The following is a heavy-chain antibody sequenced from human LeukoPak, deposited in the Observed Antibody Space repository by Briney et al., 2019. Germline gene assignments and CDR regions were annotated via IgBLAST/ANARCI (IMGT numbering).Heavy chain of an antibody. CDR1: GFTVSSNY. D-gene: IGHD1-26*01. CDR3: ARDPYSGNYGNDYYYYMDV. V-gene: IGHV3-66*01. CDR2: IYSGGST. J-gene: IGHJ6*03. Sequence: GGSLRLSCAASGFTVSSNYMSWVRQAPGKGLEWVSVIYSGGSTYYADSVKGRFTISRDNAKNPLYLQMDSLGPEDTAVYYCARDPYSGNYGNDYYYYMDVWGKGTTVTISS.